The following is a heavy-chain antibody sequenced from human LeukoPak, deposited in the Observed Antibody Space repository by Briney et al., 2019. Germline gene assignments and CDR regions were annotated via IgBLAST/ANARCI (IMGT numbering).Heavy chain of an antibody. J-gene: IGHJ4*02. CDR1: GGSISNYY. V-gene: IGHV4-4*07. CDR3: AREYGDFDY. D-gene: IGHD4-17*01. Sequence: PSETLSLTCTVSGGSISNYYWSWIRQPAGNGLEWIGRIYRSGSTNYNPSLKSRVTMSVDTSKNQFSLKLKSVTAADTAVYYCAREYGDFDYWGQGTLVTVSS. CDR2: IYRSGST.